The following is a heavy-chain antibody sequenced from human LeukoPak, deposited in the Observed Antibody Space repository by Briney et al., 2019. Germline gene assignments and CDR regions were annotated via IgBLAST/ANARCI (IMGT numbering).Heavy chain of an antibody. CDR3: ARDLDKIMVRGVIIIEPYYYGMDV. V-gene: IGHV1-18*04. CDR2: ISAYNGNT. CDR1: GYTFTSYG. J-gene: IGHJ6*04. D-gene: IGHD3-10*01. Sequence: ASVKVSCKASGYTFTSYGIIWVRQAPGQGLEWMGWISAYNGNTNYAQKLQGRVTMTTDTSTSTAYMELRSLRSDDTAVYYCARDLDKIMVRGVIIIEPYYYGMDVWGKGTTVTVSS.